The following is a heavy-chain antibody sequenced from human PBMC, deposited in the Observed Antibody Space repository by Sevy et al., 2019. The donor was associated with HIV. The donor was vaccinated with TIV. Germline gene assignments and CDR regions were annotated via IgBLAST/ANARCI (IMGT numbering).Heavy chain of an antibody. Sequence: ASVKVSCKASGGTFSSYAISWVRQAPGQGLEWMGGIIPIFGTANYAQKFQGRVTITADESTSTAYMELSSLRSEDTAVYYCAREDVNSAIRVRLRFLAWGQGTLVTVSS. V-gene: IGHV1-69*13. CDR2: IIPIFGTA. J-gene: IGHJ5*02. D-gene: IGHD3-3*01. CDR3: AREDVNSAIRVRLRFLA. CDR1: GGTFSSYA.